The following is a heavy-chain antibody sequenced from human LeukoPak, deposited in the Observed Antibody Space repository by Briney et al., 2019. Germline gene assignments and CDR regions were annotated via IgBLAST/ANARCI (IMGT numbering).Heavy chain of an antibody. J-gene: IGHJ3*02. CDR2: IYYNGST. Sequence: SETLSLTCTVSGGAISSSSYYWGWIRQPPGKGLEWIGRIYYNGSTYYNPSLKNRVTISVDTSKNQFSLKLSSVTAADTAVYYCPRERWGDGLDPLFEIWGQGTMVTGFS. D-gene: IGHD3-16*01. CDR3: PRERWGDGLDPLFEI. CDR1: GGAISSSSYY. V-gene: IGHV4-39*02.